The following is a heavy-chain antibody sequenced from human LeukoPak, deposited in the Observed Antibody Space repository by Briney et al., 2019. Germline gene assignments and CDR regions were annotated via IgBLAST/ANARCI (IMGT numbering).Heavy chain of an antibody. D-gene: IGHD6-13*01. J-gene: IGHJ4*02. CDR3: AKDLSSSSY. V-gene: IGHV4-59*01. CDR1: GVSISNKY. Sequence: SETLCLSCAVSGVSISNKYWSWVRQPPGKGLEWIGYIYYSGSTNYNPSRKSPVTISVDTTKNQFSLKLSSVTAADTAVYYCAKDLSSSSYWGQGTLVTVSS. CDR2: IYYSGST.